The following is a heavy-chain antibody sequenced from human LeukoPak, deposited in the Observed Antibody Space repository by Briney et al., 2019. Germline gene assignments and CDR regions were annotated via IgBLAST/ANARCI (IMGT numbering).Heavy chain of an antibody. J-gene: IGHJ3*02. CDR1: GFTVSTNY. CDR2: IYSDGRT. Sequence: QAGGSLRLSCAASGFTVSTNYMSWVRQAPGKGLEWVSVIYSDGRTYYADSVKGRFTISRDNSKNTLYLQMNSLRAEDTAVYYCARDSGRFDGFDIWGQGTMVTVSS. V-gene: IGHV3-53*01. D-gene: IGHD3-10*01. CDR3: ARDSGRFDGFDI.